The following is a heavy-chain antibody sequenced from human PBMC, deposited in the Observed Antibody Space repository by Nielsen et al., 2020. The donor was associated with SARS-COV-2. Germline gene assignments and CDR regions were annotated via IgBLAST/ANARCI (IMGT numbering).Heavy chain of an antibody. D-gene: IGHD3-9*01. CDR1: GFTFSSYG. V-gene: IGHV3-30*18. CDR2: ISYDGSNK. Sequence: GGSLRLSCAASGFTFSSYGMHWVRKAPGKGLEWVAVISYDGSNKYYADSVKGRFTISRDNSKNTLYLQMNSLRAEDTAVYYCAKVLRYFDPPWAAFDIWGQGTMVTVSS. J-gene: IGHJ3*02. CDR3: AKVLRYFDPPWAAFDI.